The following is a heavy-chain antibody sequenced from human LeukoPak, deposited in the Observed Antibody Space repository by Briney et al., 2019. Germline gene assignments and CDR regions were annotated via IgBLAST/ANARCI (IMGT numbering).Heavy chain of an antibody. V-gene: IGHV3-48*01. Sequence: GGSPRLSCAASGFTFSSYSMNWVRQAPGKGLEWVSYISSGSSTIYYADSVKGRFTISRDNAKNSLYLQMNSLRAEDTAVYYCERGYGDRWGQGTLVTVSS. CDR1: GFTFSSYS. CDR3: ERGYGDR. J-gene: IGHJ5*02. D-gene: IGHD4-17*01. CDR2: ISSGSSTI.